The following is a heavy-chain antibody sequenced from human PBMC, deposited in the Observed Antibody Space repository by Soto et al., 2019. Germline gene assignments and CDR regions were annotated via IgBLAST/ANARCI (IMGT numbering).Heavy chain of an antibody. J-gene: IGHJ4*02. D-gene: IGHD3-22*01. CDR2: ISSSGSTI. CDR1: GFTFSDYY. CDR3: AKDYYDSRGYSLY. Sequence: GGSLRLSCAASGFTFSDYYMSWIRQAPGKGLEWVSYISSSGSTIYYADSVKGRFTISRDNAKNSLYLQMNSLRAEDTAVYYCAKDYYDSRGYSLYCGQGTLVTVSS. V-gene: IGHV3-11*01.